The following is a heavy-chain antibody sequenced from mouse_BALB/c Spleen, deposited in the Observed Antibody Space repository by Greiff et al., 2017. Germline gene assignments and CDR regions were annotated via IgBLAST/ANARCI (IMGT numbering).Heavy chain of an antibody. CDR3: TRGTTVVATDFDY. J-gene: IGHJ2*01. CDR2: ISSGGSYT. V-gene: IGHV5-6-4*01. Sequence: EVKLMESGGGLVKPGGSLKLSCAASGFTFSSYTMSWVRQTPEKRLEWVATISSGGSYTYYPDSVKGRFTISRDNAKNTLYLQMSSLKSEDTAMYYCTRGTTVVATDFDYWGQGTTLTVSS. D-gene: IGHD1-1*01. CDR1: GFTFSSYT.